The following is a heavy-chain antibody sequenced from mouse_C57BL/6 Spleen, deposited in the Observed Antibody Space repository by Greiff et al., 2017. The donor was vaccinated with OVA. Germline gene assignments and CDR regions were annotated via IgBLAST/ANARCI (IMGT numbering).Heavy chain of an antibody. J-gene: IGHJ2*01. CDR3: ARRDSTTTVVDY. CDR2: IDPSDSYT. Sequence: QVQLQQPGAELVMPGASVKLSCKASGYTFTSYWMHWVKQRPGQGLEWIGEIDPSDSYTNYNQKFKGKSTLTVDKSSSTAYMQLRSLTSEDSAVYYCARRDSTTTVVDYWGQGTTLTVSS. CDR1: GYTFTSYW. V-gene: IGHV1-69*01. D-gene: IGHD1-1*01.